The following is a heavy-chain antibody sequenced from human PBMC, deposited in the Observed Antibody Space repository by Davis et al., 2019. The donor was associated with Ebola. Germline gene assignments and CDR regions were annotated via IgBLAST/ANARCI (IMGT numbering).Heavy chain of an antibody. V-gene: IGHV4-61*01. J-gene: IGHJ1*01. CDR1: GGSVSSGCHY. Sequence: SETLSLTCTVSGGSVSSGCHYWSWIRQPPGKGLEWIAYIYYSGSTHYNPSLKSRATISVDTSRNQFSLRLSSVTAADTAVYYCAVYTVVVTDIRAEYFQHWGQGTLATVSS. CDR2: IYYSGST. D-gene: IGHD2-21*02. CDR3: AVYTVVVTDIRAEYFQH.